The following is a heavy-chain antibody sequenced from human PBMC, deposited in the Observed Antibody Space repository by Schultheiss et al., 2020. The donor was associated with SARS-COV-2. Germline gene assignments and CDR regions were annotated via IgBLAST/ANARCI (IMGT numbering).Heavy chain of an antibody. J-gene: IGHJ5*02. CDR1: GGSISSYY. Sequence: SETLSLTCTVSGGSISSYYWSWIRQPPGKGLEWIGYIYTSGSTNYNPSLKSRVTMSVDTSKNQFSLKLSSVTAADTAVYYCARSWGEPLYTYSSGRRGWFDPWGQGTLVTVAS. CDR3: ARSWGEPLYTYSSGRRGWFDP. V-gene: IGHV4-4*08. D-gene: IGHD6-19*01. CDR2: IYTSGST.